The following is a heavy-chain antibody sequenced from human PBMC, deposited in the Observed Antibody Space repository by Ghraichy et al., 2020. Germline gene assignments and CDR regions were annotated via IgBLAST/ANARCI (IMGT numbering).Heavy chain of an antibody. Sequence: GGSLRLSCAASRFNFSNYAMTWVRQAPGKGLEWVSAISGSGGSTYYADSGKGRFTISRDNSKNTLYLQMNSLRAEDTAVYYCAKLFPRIVVVPAAGMDVWGQGTTVPSP. D-gene: IGHD2-2*01. V-gene: IGHV3-23*01. CDR1: RFNFSNYA. CDR3: AKLFPRIVVVPAAGMDV. CDR2: ISGSGGST. J-gene: IGHJ6*02.